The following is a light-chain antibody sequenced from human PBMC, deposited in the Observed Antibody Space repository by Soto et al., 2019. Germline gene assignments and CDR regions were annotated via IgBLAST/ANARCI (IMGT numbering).Light chain of an antibody. CDR2: DAS. CDR1: QSVSSY. V-gene: IGKV3-11*01. CDR3: QQRSNWPPL. Sequence: EIVLTQSPATLSLSPGERATLSCRASQSVSSYLAWYQQKPGQAPRLLIYDASNRATGIPARFSGSGSGTDFTLTISSLEPEDFAGYYGQQRSNWPPLIGQGTKLEIK. J-gene: IGKJ2*01.